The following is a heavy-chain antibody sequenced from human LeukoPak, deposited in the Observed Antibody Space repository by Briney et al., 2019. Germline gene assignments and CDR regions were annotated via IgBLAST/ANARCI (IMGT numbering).Heavy chain of an antibody. Sequence: SETLSLTCTVSGGSISSGSYYWSWIRQPAGKGLEWIGRIYTSGSTNYNPSLKSRVTISVDTSKNQFSLKLSSVTAADTAVYYCARDGGSSWDYYYYYMDVWGKGTTVTVPS. CDR2: IYTSGST. V-gene: IGHV4-61*02. CDR3: ARDGGSSWDYYYYYMDV. D-gene: IGHD6-13*01. CDR1: GGSISSGSYY. J-gene: IGHJ6*03.